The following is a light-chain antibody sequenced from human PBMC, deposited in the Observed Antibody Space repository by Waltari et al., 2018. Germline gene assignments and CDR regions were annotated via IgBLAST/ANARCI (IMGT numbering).Light chain of an antibody. J-gene: IGLJ2*01. Sequence: QSALTQPPSASGSPGQSVTISCTGTSSDVGAYDYVSWYQQHPGKAPKFIIYDVNKRPSGVPERFAGSKSGNTASLTVSGLQAEDEADYYCSSYGGSNNFAVFGGGTKLTVL. CDR2: DVN. V-gene: IGLV2-8*01. CDR1: SSDVGAYDY. CDR3: SSYGGSNNFAV.